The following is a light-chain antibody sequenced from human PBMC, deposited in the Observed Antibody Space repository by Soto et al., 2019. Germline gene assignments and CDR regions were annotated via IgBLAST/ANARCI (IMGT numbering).Light chain of an antibody. CDR2: RNN. J-gene: IGLJ2*01. Sequence: QSVLTQPPSASGTPGQRVTISCSGSSSNIGSNYVYWYQQLPGTAPKLLIYRNNQRPSGVPDRFSGSKSGTSASLAISGLRSEDEDDYYCAARDDSLSGLVFGGGTKLTVL. CDR3: AARDDSLSGLV. V-gene: IGLV1-47*01. CDR1: SSNIGSNY.